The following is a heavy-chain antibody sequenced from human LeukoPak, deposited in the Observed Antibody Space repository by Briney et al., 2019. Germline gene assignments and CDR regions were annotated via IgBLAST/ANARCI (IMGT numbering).Heavy chain of an antibody. J-gene: IGHJ5*02. D-gene: IGHD1/OR15-1a*01. CDR1: VGSISTSDYS. CDR2: ISYSGSV. Sequence: SETLSLTCTVSVGSISTSDYSWDWIRQPPGKGLEWIGSISYSGSVYYNPSLKSRVAISVDTSKNQFSLKLSSVTAADTAVYYCARTTTDWLDPWGQGTPVTVSS. V-gene: IGHV4-39*07. CDR3: ARTTTDWLDP.